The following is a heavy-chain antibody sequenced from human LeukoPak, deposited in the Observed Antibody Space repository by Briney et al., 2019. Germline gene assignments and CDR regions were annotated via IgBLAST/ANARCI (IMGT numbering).Heavy chain of an antibody. CDR2: IWYDGSNK. J-gene: IGHJ6*04. CDR1: GFTFSSYG. V-gene: IGHV3-33*01. D-gene: IGHD3-16*01. Sequence: GGSLRLSCAACGFTFSSYGMHWVRQAPGKGLEWVAVIWYDGSNKYYADSVKGRFTISRDNSKNTLYLQMNSLRAEDTAVYYCARGLGLYYYYGMDVWGKGTTVTVSS. CDR3: ARGLGLYYYYGMDV.